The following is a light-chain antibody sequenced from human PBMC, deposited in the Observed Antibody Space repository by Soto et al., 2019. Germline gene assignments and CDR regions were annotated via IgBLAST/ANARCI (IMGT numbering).Light chain of an antibody. CDR1: SSNIGADYE. CDR2: GNT. CDR3: QSYDNTLKGCV. Sequence: SVLTQPPTVSGAHVQRVIISCTGGSSNIGADYEVHWYQQLPGTAPKLLIYGNTNRPSGVPDRFSGSKSGSSASLAITGLQAEDEAEYYCQSYDNTLKGCVFGTGTKVTVL. V-gene: IGLV1-40*01. J-gene: IGLJ1*01.